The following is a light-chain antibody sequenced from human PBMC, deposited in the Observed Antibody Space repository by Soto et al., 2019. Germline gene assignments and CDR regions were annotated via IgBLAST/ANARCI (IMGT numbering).Light chain of an antibody. CDR1: QSISSY. J-gene: IGKJ4*01. V-gene: IGKV1-39*01. Sequence: DIQITHCPCSLAASVGDRVTITCRASQSISSYLNWYQQKPGKAPKLLIYAASSLQSGVPSRFSGSGSGTDFTLTISSLQPEDFATYYCQQSYSTPRTFGGGTKVDIK. CDR3: QQSYSTPRT. CDR2: AAS.